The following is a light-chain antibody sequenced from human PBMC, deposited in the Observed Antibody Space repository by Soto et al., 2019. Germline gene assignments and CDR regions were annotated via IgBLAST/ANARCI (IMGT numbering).Light chain of an antibody. CDR1: ISDAGGYNY. Sequence: QSALTQPASVSGSPGQSITISCTGTISDAGGYNYVSWYQHHPGKAPKLIIYDVTNRPSGVSNPFSGSKSGNTASLTISGLQPEDEADYYCSSYTTSNTRQIVFGTGTKVTVL. J-gene: IGLJ1*01. CDR2: DVT. V-gene: IGLV2-14*03. CDR3: SSYTTSNTRQIV.